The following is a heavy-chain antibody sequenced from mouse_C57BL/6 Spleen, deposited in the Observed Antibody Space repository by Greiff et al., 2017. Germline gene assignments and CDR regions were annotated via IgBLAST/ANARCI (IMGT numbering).Heavy chain of an antibody. D-gene: IGHD4-1*02. V-gene: IGHV1-82*01. Sequence: QVHVKQSGPELVKPGASVKISCKASGYAFSSSWMNWVKQRPGKGLEWIGRIYPGDGDTNYNGKCKGKATLTADKSSSTAYMQLSSLTSEDSAVYFCARSNWEGFAYWGQGTLVTVSA. CDR2: IYPGDGDT. CDR1: GYAFSSSW. J-gene: IGHJ3*01. CDR3: ARSNWEGFAY.